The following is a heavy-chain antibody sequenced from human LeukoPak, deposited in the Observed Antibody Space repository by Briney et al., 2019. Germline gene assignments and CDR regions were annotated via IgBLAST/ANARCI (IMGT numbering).Heavy chain of an antibody. Sequence: SETLSLTCTVSGGSISSYYWSWIRQPPGKGLEWIGYIYYSGSTNYNPSLKSRVTISVDTSKSQFSLKLSSVTAADTAVYYCARGDGYGVFDYWGQGTLVTVSS. J-gene: IGHJ4*02. D-gene: IGHD5-24*01. CDR3: ARGDGYGVFDY. V-gene: IGHV4-59*01. CDR1: GGSISSYY. CDR2: IYYSGST.